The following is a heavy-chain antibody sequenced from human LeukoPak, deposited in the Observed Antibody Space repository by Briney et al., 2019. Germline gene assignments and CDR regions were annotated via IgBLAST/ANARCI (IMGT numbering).Heavy chain of an antibody. Sequence: GGSLRLSCAASGFTFSSYAMSWVRQAPGKGLEWVSAISGSGGSTYYADSVKGRFTISRDNSKNTLYLQMNSLRAEDTAVYYCAKDYRRITMIVVVPHFDYWGQGTLVTVSS. CDR1: GFTFSSYA. J-gene: IGHJ4*02. D-gene: IGHD3-22*01. CDR2: ISGSGGST. CDR3: AKDYRRITMIVVVPHFDY. V-gene: IGHV3-23*01.